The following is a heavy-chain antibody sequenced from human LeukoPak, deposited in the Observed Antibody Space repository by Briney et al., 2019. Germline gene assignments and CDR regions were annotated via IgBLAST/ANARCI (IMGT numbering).Heavy chain of an antibody. Sequence: KPSETLSLTCTVSGVSISSGGYYWSWIRQHPGKGLEWIGYIYYSGSTYYNPSLKSRATISVDTSKNQFSLKLSSVTAADTAVYYCARDTIIQLWSVVDYWGQGTLVTVSS. CDR3: ARDTIIQLWSVVDY. CDR2: IYYSGST. CDR1: GVSISSGGYY. D-gene: IGHD5-18*01. V-gene: IGHV4-31*03. J-gene: IGHJ4*02.